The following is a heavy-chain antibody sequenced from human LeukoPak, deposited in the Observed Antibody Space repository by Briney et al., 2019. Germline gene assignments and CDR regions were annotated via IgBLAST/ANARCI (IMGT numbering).Heavy chain of an antibody. D-gene: IGHD2-2*01. J-gene: IGHJ4*02. CDR1: GFTVSSNY. CDR2: IYSGGST. V-gene: IGHV3-53*05. Sequence: PGGSLRLSCAASGFTVSSNYMSWVRQAPGKGLEWVSVIYSGGSTYYADSVKGRFTISRDNSKNTLYLQMNSLRAEDTAVYYCAKEACSSTSCYAYYFDYWGQGTLVTVSS. CDR3: AKEACSSTSCYAYYFDY.